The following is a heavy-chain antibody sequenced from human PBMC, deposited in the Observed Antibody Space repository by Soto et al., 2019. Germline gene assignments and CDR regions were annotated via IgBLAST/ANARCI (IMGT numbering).Heavy chain of an antibody. J-gene: IGHJ4*01. V-gene: IGHV1-46*01. Sequence: AASVKVSCKSSRYAFTNFNMHWVRQAPGQGLERLGVINPSSGAATYQQKFQDRVTMTRDTSTSTAYMVLSELRPEDTAVYSCARIAGTALTYCDFWG. CDR1: RYAFTNFN. D-gene: IGHD1-7*01. CDR3: ARIAGTALTYCDF. CDR2: INPSSGAA.